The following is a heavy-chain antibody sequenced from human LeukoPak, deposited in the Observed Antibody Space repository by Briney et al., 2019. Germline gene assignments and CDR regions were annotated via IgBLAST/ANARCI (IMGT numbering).Heavy chain of an antibody. CDR2: IYYSGST. Sequence: SETLSLTCTVSGGSISTYYWSWIRQPPGKGLEWIGYIYYSGSTNYNPSLKSRVTISVDTSKNQFSLKLSSVTAADTAVYYCARGRVESTDYWGQGTLVTVSS. CDR1: GGSISTYY. D-gene: IGHD2-2*01. J-gene: IGHJ4*02. V-gene: IGHV4-59*12. CDR3: ARGRVESTDY.